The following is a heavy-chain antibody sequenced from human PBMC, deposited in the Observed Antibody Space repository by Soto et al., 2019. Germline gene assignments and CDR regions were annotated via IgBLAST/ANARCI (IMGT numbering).Heavy chain of an antibody. Sequence: GESLKISCAASGFTFSDYAMNWVRQAPGKGLEWVSYITSSSATIYYADSVKGRFTISRDNAKNSLYLQMNSLRAEDTALYYCARESRLAYWGQGTLVTVSS. CDR2: ITSSSATI. CDR1: GFTFSDYA. V-gene: IGHV3-48*01. J-gene: IGHJ4*02. CDR3: ARESRLAY.